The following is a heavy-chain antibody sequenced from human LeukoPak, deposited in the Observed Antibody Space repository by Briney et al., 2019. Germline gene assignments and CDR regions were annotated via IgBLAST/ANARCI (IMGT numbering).Heavy chain of an antibody. CDR2: IYHSGST. CDR1: GGSISSYY. V-gene: IGHV4-59*12. Sequence: SETLSLTCTVSGGSISSYYWSWIRQPPGKGLEWIGYIYHSGSTYYNPSLKSRVTISVDRSKNQFSLKLSSVTAADTAVYYCARDRVSTPFDYWGQGTLVTVSS. J-gene: IGHJ4*02. CDR3: ARDRVSTPFDY. D-gene: IGHD2-15*01.